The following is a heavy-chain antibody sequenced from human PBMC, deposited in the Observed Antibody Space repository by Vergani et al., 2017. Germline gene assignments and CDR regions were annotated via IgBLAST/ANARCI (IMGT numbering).Heavy chain of an antibody. D-gene: IGHD2-21*01. Sequence: EVMLVQSGAEVKKPGESLKISCKYSESSFISNEIAWVRQLSGKGLQWMGNINPIDSKIAYSPSFQGQAIMSLDKSITTAYLQWRSLKASDTAIYYCTGHVPCGDGACLHFDQWWQGTQVTVSS. CDR2: INPIDSKI. V-gene: IGHV5-51*01. CDR1: ESSFISNE. J-gene: IGHJ4*02. CDR3: TGHVPCGDGACLHFDQ.